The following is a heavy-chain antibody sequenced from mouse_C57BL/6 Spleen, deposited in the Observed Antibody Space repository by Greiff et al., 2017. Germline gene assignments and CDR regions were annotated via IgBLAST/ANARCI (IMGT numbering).Heavy chain of an antibody. CDR1: GFTFSDYG. CDR3: ARREASATVPYWYFDV. Sequence: EVQLVESGGGLVKPGGSLKLSCAASGFTFSDYGMHWVRQAPEKGLEWVAYISSGSSTIYYADTVKGRFTISRDNAKNTLFLQLTSLRSEDTAMYYGARREASATVPYWYFDVWGTGTTVTVSS. V-gene: IGHV5-17*01. D-gene: IGHD1-1*01. J-gene: IGHJ1*03. CDR2: ISSGSSTI.